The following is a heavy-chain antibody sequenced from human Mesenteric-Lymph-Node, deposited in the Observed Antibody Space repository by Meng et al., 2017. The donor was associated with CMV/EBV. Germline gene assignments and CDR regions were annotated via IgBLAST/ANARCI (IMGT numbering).Heavy chain of an antibody. J-gene: IGHJ4*02. V-gene: IGHV1-69*05. CDR2: IIPIFGTA. D-gene: IGHD2-2*01. Sequence: SGGTVSSYAIRWVRQGPGQGLEWMGGIIPIFGTATYAQKFQGRVTITTDESTSTAYMGLSSLRSEDTAVYYCARVGGVVVPAAPLDYWGQGTLVTVSS. CDR3: ARVGGVVVPAAPLDY. CDR1: GGTVSSYA.